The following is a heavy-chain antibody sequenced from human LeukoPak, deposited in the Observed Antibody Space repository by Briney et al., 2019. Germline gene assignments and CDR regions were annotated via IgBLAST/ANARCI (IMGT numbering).Heavy chain of an antibody. CDR3: AKARSHGYCSSTSCLGFDP. D-gene: IGHD2-2*03. J-gene: IGHJ5*02. CDR2: ISGSGGST. CDR1: GFTFNSYA. Sequence: GGSLRLSCAASGFTFNSYAMNWVRQAPGKGLEWVSAISGSGGSTYYADSVKGRFTISRDNSKNTLYLQMNSLRAEDTAVYYCAKARSHGYCSSTSCLGFDPWGQGTLVTVSS. V-gene: IGHV3-23*01.